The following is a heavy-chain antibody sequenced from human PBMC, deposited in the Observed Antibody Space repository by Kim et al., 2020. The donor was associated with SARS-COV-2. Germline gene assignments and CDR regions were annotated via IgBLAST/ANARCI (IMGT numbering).Heavy chain of an antibody. CDR2: ISSSSSYI. CDR1: GFTFSSYS. V-gene: IGHV3-21*01. CDR3: ARAWFGELPHGYYYYGMDV. D-gene: IGHD3-10*01. J-gene: IGHJ6*02. Sequence: GGSLRLSCAASGFTFSSYSMNWVRQAPGKGLEWVSSISSSSSYIYYADSVKGRFTISRDNAKNSLYLQMNSLRAEDTAVYYCARAWFGELPHGYYYYGMDVWGQGTTVTVSS.